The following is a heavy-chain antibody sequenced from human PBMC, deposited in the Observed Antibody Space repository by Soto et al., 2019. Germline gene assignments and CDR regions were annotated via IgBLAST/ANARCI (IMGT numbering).Heavy chain of an antibody. V-gene: IGHV3-23*01. Sequence: EVQLLESGGGLIQPGGSLRLSCVASGFTFSNYHMNWVRQAPGKGLEWVSTMNSGGSSTYYADSVKGRFTITRDNSRNTVFLQMNSLRAEDTALYYCARDRSAGDWGQGTLVTVSS. D-gene: IGHD6-25*01. CDR2: MNSGGSST. CDR3: ARDRSAGD. J-gene: IGHJ4*02. CDR1: GFTFSNYH.